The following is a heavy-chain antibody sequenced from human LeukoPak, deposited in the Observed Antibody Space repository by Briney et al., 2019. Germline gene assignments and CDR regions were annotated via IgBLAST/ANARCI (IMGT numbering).Heavy chain of an antibody. CDR1: GGSISSSSYY. V-gene: IGHV4-39*07. Sequence: LETLSLTCTVSGGSISSSSYYWGWIRQPPGKGLEWIGSIYYSGSTYYNPSLKSRVTISVDTSKNQFSLKLSSVTAADTAVYYCARDPYYYDSSGVVAPFDYWGQGTLVTVSS. J-gene: IGHJ4*02. CDR2: IYYSGST. CDR3: ARDPYYYDSSGVVAPFDY. D-gene: IGHD3-22*01.